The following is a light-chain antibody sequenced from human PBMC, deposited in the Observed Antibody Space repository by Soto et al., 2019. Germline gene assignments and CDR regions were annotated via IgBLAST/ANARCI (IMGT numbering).Light chain of an antibody. Sequence: EMVMTQSPGTLSLSPGEGATLSCRAGQVVTTNFAWYQQKSGQSPRLLIYDVSIRATGVPARFSGTGSETDFTLTISGLQSEDSAVYFCQQYNNWPFSFGQGTRLEIK. CDR2: DVS. J-gene: IGKJ5*01. CDR3: QQYNNWPFS. CDR1: QVVTTN. V-gene: IGKV3-15*01.